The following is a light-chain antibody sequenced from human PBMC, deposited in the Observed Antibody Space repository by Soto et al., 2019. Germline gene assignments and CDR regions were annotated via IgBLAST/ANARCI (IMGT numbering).Light chain of an antibody. CDR3: CSFAGSYTFWV. V-gene: IGLV2-11*01. J-gene: IGLJ3*02. Sequence: QSVLTQPRSVSGSPGQSVTISCTGTSSDVGDYNYVSWYQQYPGKAPKLVIYDVSKRPSGVPDRFSGSKSGNTASLTISGLQAEVEADYYCCSFAGSYTFWVFGGGTKLTVL. CDR2: DVS. CDR1: SSDVGDYNY.